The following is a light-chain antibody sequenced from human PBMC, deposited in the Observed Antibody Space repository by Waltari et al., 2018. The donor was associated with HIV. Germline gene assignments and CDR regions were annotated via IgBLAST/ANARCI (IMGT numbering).Light chain of an antibody. V-gene: IGKV3-20*01. J-gene: IGKJ3*01. Sequence: EIVLTQSPGTLSLSPGERATLSCRASQSVSSSYLAWYQQKPGQTPRLLIYGASSRATGIPERFSGSGSGTDFTLTISRLEPEDFAVYYCQQYGSSPPLTFGPGTKVDIK. CDR1: QSVSSSY. CDR3: QQYGSSPPLT. CDR2: GAS.